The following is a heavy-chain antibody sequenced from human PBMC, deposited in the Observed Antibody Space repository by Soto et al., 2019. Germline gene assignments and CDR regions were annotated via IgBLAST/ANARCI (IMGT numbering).Heavy chain of an antibody. CDR2: TRNKANSYTT. J-gene: IGHJ4*02. CDR1: GFTFSDHY. D-gene: IGHD3-22*01. Sequence: EVQLVESGGGLVQPGGSLRLSCAASGFTFSDHYMDWVRQAPGKGLEWVGRTRNKANSYTTEYAASVKGRFTISRDDSKNSLYLQMNSLKTEDKAVYYCARVDDSSGYYLDYWGQRTLVTVSS. V-gene: IGHV3-72*01. CDR3: ARVDDSSGYYLDY.